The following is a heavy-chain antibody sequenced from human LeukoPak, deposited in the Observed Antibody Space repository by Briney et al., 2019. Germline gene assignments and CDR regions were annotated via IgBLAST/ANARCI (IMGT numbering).Heavy chain of an antibody. V-gene: IGHV3-66*01. D-gene: IGHD3-10*01. CDR2: IYSGGST. CDR3: ARDRGALAVSLVGAFDI. CDR1: GFTVSSNY. J-gene: IGHJ3*02. Sequence: GGSLRLSCAASGFTVSSNYMSWVRQAPGKGLEWVSVIYSGGSTYYADSVKGRFTISRDNSKNTLYLQMNSLRAEDTAVYYCARDRGALAVSLVGAFDIWGQGKMVTVS.